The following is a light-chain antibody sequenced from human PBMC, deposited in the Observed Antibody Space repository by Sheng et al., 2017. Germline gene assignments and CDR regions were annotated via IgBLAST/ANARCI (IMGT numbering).Light chain of an antibody. CDR3: QQYGNLPYT. J-gene: IGKJ2*01. Sequence: DIQMTQSPSSLSASVGDRVTITCQASQDISNYLIWYQQKPGKAPKLLISGASNLETGVPSRFSGSGSGTDFTFTISSLQPEDIATYYCQQYGNLPYTFGQGTKLEIK. V-gene: IGKV1-33*01. CDR1: QDISNY. CDR2: GAS.